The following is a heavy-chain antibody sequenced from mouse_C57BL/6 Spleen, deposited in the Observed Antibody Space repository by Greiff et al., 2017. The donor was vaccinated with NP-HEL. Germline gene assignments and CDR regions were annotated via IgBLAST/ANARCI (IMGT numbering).Heavy chain of an antibody. V-gene: IGHV1-15*01. Sequence: QVQLQQSGAELVRPGASVTLSCKASGYTFTDYEMHWVKQTPVHGLEWIGAIDPETGGTAYNQKFKGKAILTADNSSSTAYMELRSLTSEDSAVYYCRREGWGSSAMDYWGQGTSVTVSS. J-gene: IGHJ4*01. CDR3: RREGWGSSAMDY. CDR1: GYTFTDYE. CDR2: IDPETGGT. D-gene: IGHD2-3*01.